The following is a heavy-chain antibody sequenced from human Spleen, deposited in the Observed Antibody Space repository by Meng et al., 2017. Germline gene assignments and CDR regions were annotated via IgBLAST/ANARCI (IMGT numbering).Heavy chain of an antibody. D-gene: IGHD2-15*01. CDR3: ARDLCGGSCYSIDY. J-gene: IGHJ4*02. CDR1: GFTFSDYY. V-gene: IGHV3-11*04. CDR2: ISSSGSTI. Sequence: GESLKISCAASGFTFSDYYMSWIRQAPGKGLEWVSYISSSGSTIYYADSVKGRFTISRDNAKNSLYLQMNSLRAEDTAVYYCARDLCGGSCYSIDYWGQGMLVTVSS.